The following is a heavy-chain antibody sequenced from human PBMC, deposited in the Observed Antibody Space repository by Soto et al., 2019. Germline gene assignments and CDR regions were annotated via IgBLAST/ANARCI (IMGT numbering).Heavy chain of an antibody. D-gene: IGHD4-17*01. CDR1: GFTFDDYA. Sequence: EVQLVESGGGLVQPGRSLRLSCAASGFTFDDYAMHWVRQAPGKGLEWVSGISWNSGSIGYADSVKGRFTISRDNAKNSLYLQMNSLRAEDTAFYYCAKGVTIFDYWGQGTLVTVSS. CDR2: ISWNSGSI. V-gene: IGHV3-9*01. CDR3: AKGVTIFDY. J-gene: IGHJ4*02.